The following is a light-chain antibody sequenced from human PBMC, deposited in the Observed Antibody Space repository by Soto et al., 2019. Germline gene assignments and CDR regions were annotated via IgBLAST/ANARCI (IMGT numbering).Light chain of an antibody. CDR2: DAS. CDR1: QSISSY. V-gene: IGKV3D-15*01. Sequence: TQLKAGLTVLQGESVGLAGRASQSISSYLAWYQQKPGQAPRLLIYDASTLATGVPARFSGSGSGTEFTLTISCLQSEDFATYYCQQYYSSRGTFGEGTKVDIK. J-gene: IGKJ1*01. CDR3: QQYYSSRGT.